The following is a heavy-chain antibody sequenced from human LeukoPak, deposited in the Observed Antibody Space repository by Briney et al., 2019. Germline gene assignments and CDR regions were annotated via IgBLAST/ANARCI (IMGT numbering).Heavy chain of an antibody. V-gene: IGHV1-69*05. J-gene: IGHJ6*03. Sequence: ASVKVSCKASGGTFSSYSIRWVRQAPGQGLEWMGIITPIFGTASYAQKFQGRVTITTDESTSTAYMELSSLRSEDTAVYYCARAGTYYYDSSGYYPDYYYYYMDVWGKGTTVTVSS. D-gene: IGHD3-22*01. CDR1: GGTFSSYS. CDR3: ARAGTYYYDSSGYYPDYYYYYMDV. CDR2: ITPIFGTA.